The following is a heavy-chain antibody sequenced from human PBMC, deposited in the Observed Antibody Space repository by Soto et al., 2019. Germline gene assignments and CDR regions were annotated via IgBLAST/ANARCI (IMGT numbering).Heavy chain of an antibody. CDR1: GFSLSNARMG. J-gene: IGHJ6*02. CDR2: IFSNDEK. D-gene: IGHD3-10*01. V-gene: IGHV2-26*01. Sequence: SGPTLVNPTETLTLTCTVSGFSLSNARMGVSWIRQPPGKALEWLAHIFSNDEKSYSTSLKSRLTISKDTSKSQVVLTMTNMDPVDTATYYCAREVPYYYYGMDVWGQGTTVTVSS. CDR3: AREVPYYYYGMDV.